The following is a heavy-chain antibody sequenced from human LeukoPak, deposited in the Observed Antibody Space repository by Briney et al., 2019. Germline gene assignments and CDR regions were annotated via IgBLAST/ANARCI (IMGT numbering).Heavy chain of an antibody. V-gene: IGHV1-2*02. D-gene: IGHD1-26*01. CDR1: GYTFTGYY. CDR2: INPNSGGT. CDR3: ARGSYPRSLYYYYGMDV. J-gene: IGHJ6*02. Sequence: APVKVSCKASGYTFTGYYMHWVRQAPGQGLEWMGWINPNSGGTNYAQKFQGRVTMTRDTSISTAYMELSRLRSDDTAVYYCARGSYPRSLYYYYGMDVWGQGTTVTVSS.